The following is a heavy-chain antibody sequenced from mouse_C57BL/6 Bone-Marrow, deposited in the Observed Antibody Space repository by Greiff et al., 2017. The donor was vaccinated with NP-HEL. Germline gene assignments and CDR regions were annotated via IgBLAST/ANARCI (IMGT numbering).Heavy chain of an antibody. D-gene: IGHD2-3*01. CDR1: GYTFTRYW. CDR3: ARRVGYDGYYWFAY. J-gene: IGHJ3*01. V-gene: IGHV1-69*01. Sequence: QVQLQQPGAELVMPGASVKLSCKASGYTFTRYWMHWVKQRPGQGLEWIGEIDPSDSYTTYNQKFKGKSTLTVDNSSSTAYMQLSSLTSEDSAVYYCARRVGYDGYYWFAYWGQGTLVTVSA. CDR2: IDPSDSYT.